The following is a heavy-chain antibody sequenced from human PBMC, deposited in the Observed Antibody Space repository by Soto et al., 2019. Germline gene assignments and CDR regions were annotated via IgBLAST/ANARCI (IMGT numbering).Heavy chain of an antibody. Sequence: GGSLRLSCAASWFTLSGSPMNWVRQASGKGLEWVGRIGSKSNTYATAYAASVKGRFTISRDDSENTAYLKMSSLKTEDTAVYYCARSGYCSGGSCADSWGQGTLVTVSS. CDR1: WFTLSGSP. D-gene: IGHD2-15*01. J-gene: IGHJ4*02. CDR3: ARSGYCSGGSCADS. V-gene: IGHV3-73*01. CDR2: IGSKSNTYAT.